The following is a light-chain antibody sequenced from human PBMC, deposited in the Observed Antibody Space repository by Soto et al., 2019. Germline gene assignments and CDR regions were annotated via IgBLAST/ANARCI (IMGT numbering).Light chain of an antibody. V-gene: IGLV2-8*01. Sequence: ALTQPPSASGSPGQSVTISCTGTSSDIGGYNYVSWYQQYPGKAPKLMIYEVSKRPSGVPDRFSGSKSGNTASLTVSGLQAEDEADYYCSSYAGSNNLGVFGTGTKVTVL. CDR3: SSYAGSNNLGV. CDR1: SSDIGGYNY. J-gene: IGLJ1*01. CDR2: EVS.